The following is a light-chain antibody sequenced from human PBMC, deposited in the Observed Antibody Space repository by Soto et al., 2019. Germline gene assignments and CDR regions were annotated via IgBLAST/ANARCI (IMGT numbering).Light chain of an antibody. CDR3: QAYDYSPTAMV. Sequence: QSVLTQPPSVSGAPGQRVTISCTGNNSNLGAGYDVHWFQQLPGAAPKLVIFGNRNRPSGVPERFSGSKSGTSASLAITGLQAEDEADYYCQAYDYSPTAMVFGGGTKLTVL. CDR1: NSNLGAGYD. CDR2: GNR. V-gene: IGLV1-40*01. J-gene: IGLJ3*02.